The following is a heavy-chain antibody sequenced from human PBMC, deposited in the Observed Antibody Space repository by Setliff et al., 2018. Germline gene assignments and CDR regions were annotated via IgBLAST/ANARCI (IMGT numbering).Heavy chain of an antibody. V-gene: IGHV3-7*01. CDR2: INQGGGEQ. CDR3: SRDVYDFRTGQADP. D-gene: IGHD3-3*01. CDR1: GFTFSSLW. Sequence: SLRLSCAASGFTFSSLWMAWVRQAPGKGLEWVANINQGGGEQFYVDSVRGRFIISRDNAKNSLYLHMSSLRADDTAVYYCSRDVYDFRTGQADPWGQGTLVTVSS. J-gene: IGHJ5*02.